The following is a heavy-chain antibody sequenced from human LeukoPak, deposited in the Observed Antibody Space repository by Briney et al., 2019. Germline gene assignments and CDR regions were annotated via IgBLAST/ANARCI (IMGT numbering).Heavy chain of an antibody. D-gene: IGHD2-21*01. J-gene: IGHJ3*02. CDR3: ATGGRAYCGGDCKESGAFDI. V-gene: IGHV1-24*01. Sequence: ASVKVSCKVSGYTLTELSMHWVRQAPGKGLEWMGGFDPEDGETIYAQKFQGRVTMTEDTSTDTAYMELSRLRSEDTAVYYCATGGRAYCGGDCKESGAFDIWGQGTMVTVSS. CDR1: GYTLTELS. CDR2: FDPEDGET.